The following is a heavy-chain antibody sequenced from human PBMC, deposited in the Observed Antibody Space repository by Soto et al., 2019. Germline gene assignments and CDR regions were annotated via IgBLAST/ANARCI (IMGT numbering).Heavy chain of an antibody. Sequence: VSDGSIGGGVYYWSWHSQHPGKGLEWIGYIYYSGSTYYNPSLKSRVTISVDTSKNQFSVKLSSVTAADTAVYYCARGGGRLWFGEGYFDYWGQGTLVTVSS. D-gene: IGHD3-10*01. J-gene: IGHJ4*02. CDR2: IYYSGST. CDR3: ARGGGRLWFGEGYFDY. CDR1: DGSIGGGVYY. V-gene: IGHV4-31*02.